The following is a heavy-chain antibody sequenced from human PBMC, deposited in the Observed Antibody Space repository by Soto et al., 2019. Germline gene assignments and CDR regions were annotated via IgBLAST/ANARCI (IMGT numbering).Heavy chain of an antibody. CDR3: ARGGYYDAVWRKLNQYGLDV. V-gene: IGHV1-18*01. Sequence: QVRLVQPEAEVKKPGASVKVSCKTSGYTFSRYGIAWVRQAPGQGLEWMGWISAYNDYTNYAQKFQVRVRMTADTSLKTVYVELRPLTSDDTAVYYCARGGYYDAVWRKLNQYGLDVWGQGTTVSVSS. CDR1: GYTFSRYG. J-gene: IGHJ6*01. D-gene: IGHD3-16*01. CDR2: ISAYNDYT.